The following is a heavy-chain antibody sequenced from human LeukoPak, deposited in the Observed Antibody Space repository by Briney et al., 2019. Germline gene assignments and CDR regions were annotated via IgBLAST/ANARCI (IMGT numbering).Heavy chain of an antibody. CDR2: INPSGGST. Sequence: ASVKVSCKASGYTFTSYHMHRVRQAPGQGLEWMGIINPSGGSTSYAQKFQGRVTMTRDTSTSTVYMELSSLRSEDTAVYYCVITTYYYDSSGHHANWFDPWGQGTLVTVSS. D-gene: IGHD3-22*01. CDR3: VITTYYYDSSGHHANWFDP. J-gene: IGHJ5*02. CDR1: GYTFTSYH. V-gene: IGHV1-46*01.